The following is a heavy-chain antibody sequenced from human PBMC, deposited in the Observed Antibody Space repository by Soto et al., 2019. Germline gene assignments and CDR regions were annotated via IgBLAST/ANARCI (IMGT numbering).Heavy chain of an antibody. CDR3: ARVIRADSTSSNFYYYSGLDV. V-gene: IGHV3-30*03. Sequence: GGSLGLSCGSRGFTFSSYGMHWVRQSPGKGLEWLAVISNNGINKYYADSVKGRFTISRDNSKDTLFLQMNSLRGEDTAIYYCARVIRADSTSSNFYYYSGLDVWGQGTTVTVSS. D-gene: IGHD6-6*01. CDR1: GFTFSSYG. CDR2: ISNNGINK. J-gene: IGHJ6*02.